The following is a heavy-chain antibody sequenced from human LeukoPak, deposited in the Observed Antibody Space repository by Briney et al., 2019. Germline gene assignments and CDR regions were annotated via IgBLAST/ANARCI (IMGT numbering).Heavy chain of an antibody. Sequence: GGSLRLSCAASGFTFSSYWMSWVRQAPGKGLEWVASIKQDGSEKYYVDSVKGRFTISRDNAKNSLYLQMNSLRAEDTAVYYCARDLRWFGELLSVSYYYGMDVWGQGTTVTVSS. D-gene: IGHD3-10*01. V-gene: IGHV3-7*01. CDR3: ARDLRWFGELLSVSYYYGMDV. CDR1: GFTFSSYW. J-gene: IGHJ6*02. CDR2: IKQDGSEK.